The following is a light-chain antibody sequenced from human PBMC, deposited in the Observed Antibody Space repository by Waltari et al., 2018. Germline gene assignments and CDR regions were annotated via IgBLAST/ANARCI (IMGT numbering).Light chain of an antibody. CDR2: DAS. CDR1: QSVDTY. CDR3: HQRSNWPLT. J-gene: IGKJ4*01. Sequence: EIVLTQSPATLSLSPGERATLSCRTSQSVDTYLAWYQHKPGQVPRLLIYDASNRATGIPARFSGSGSGADFTLIISSLEPEDVAVYYCHQRSNWPLTFGGGTKVEIK. V-gene: IGKV3-11*01.